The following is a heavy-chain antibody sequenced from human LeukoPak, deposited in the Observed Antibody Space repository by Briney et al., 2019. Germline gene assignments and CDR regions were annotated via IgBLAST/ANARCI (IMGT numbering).Heavy chain of an antibody. J-gene: IGHJ4*02. Sequence: GGSLRLSCAASGFTFTNYAMTWVRQAPGKGLEWASAIGASGGSTYYADSVKGRFTISRDNSKHVLFLQMNSLRAEDTAVYYCAKRYCSGGGSCNLDYWGQGTLVTVSS. V-gene: IGHV3-23*01. CDR1: GFTFTNYA. CDR2: IGASGGST. D-gene: IGHD2-15*01. CDR3: AKRYCSGGGSCNLDY.